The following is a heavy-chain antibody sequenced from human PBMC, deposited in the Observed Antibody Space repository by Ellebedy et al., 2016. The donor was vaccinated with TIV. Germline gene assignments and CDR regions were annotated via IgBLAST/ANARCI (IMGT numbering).Heavy chain of an antibody. CDR1: GFTFSSYW. J-gene: IGHJ3*02. Sequence: GESLKISCAASGFTFSSYWMSWVRQAPGKGLEWVANIKQDGSETYYVDSVKGRFTISRDNAKKSVYLQMNSLRAEDMAVYYCARFAVPSFNGNYYNDAFDIWGQGTMVTVSS. CDR3: ARFAVPSFNGNYYNDAFDI. CDR2: IKQDGSET. V-gene: IGHV3-7*01. D-gene: IGHD1-26*01.